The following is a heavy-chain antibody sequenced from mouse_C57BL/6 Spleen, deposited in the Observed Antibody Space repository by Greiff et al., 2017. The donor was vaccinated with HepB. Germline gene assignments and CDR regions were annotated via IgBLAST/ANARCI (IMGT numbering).Heavy chain of an antibody. CDR2: ISYSGST. Sequence: DVKLVESGPGMVKPSQSLSLTCTVTGYSITSGYDWHWIRHFPGNKLEWMGYISYSGSTNYNPSLKSRISITHDTSKNHFFLKLNSVTTEDTATYYCARGATVVPFDYWGQGTTLTVSS. CDR1: GYSITSGYD. D-gene: IGHD1-1*01. V-gene: IGHV3-1*01. CDR3: ARGATVVPFDY. J-gene: IGHJ2*01.